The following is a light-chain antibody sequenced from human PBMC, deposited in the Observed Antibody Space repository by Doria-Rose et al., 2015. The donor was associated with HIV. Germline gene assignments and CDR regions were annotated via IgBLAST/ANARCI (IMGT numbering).Light chain of an antibody. CDR3: QQTYSSPPWT. CDR1: QSISSY. Sequence: SVGDRVTITCRASQSISSYLNWYQQKPGKAPKLLIYAASRLQSGVPSRFSGSGSGTDFTLTISGLQPGDFATYYCQQTYSSPPWTFGQGTKVEMK. V-gene: IGKV1-39*01. J-gene: IGKJ1*01. CDR2: AAS.